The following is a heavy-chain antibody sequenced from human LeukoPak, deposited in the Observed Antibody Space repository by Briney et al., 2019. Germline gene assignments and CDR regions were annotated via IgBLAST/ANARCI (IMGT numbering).Heavy chain of an antibody. CDR1: GGSISSGGYS. V-gene: IGHV4-30-2*01. CDR2: IYHSGST. D-gene: IGHD2-15*01. J-gene: IGHJ4*02. CDR3: ARSGFCSGGSCYATGLFDY. Sequence: SQTLSLTCAVSGGSISSGGYSWSWIRQPPGKGLEWIGYIYHSGSTYYNPSLKSRVTISVDRSKNQFSLKLTSVTAADTAVYYCARSGFCSGGSCYATGLFDYWGQGTLVTVSS.